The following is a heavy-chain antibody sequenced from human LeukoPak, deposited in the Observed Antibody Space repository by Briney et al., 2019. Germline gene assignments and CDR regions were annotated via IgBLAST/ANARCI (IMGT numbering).Heavy chain of an antibody. V-gene: IGHV3-23*01. D-gene: IGHD5-18*01. CDR3: ARDQGIQLY. Sequence: GSLRLSCAASGFTFSSYAMSWVRQAPGKGLEWFSAISGMGGSTYYADSVKGRFTISRYNCKNTLYLQMNSLRAEDTAVYYCARDQGIQLYWGQGTLVTVSS. CDR1: GFTFSSYA. J-gene: IGHJ4*02. CDR2: ISGMGGST.